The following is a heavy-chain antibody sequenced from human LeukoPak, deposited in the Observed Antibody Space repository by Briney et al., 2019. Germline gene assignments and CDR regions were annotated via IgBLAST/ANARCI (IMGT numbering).Heavy chain of an antibody. CDR2: INPKTGDT. J-gene: IGHJ6*02. Sequence: ASVKVSCKASGYTFTGQYLYWARQTPGQGLEWMGWINPKTGDTDSAQNFQGRVTMTRDTSITTVYMELSSLTSDDTAVYYCARGYYGMDVWGQGTTVAVSS. CDR1: GYTFTGQY. V-gene: IGHV1-2*02. CDR3: ARGYYGMDV.